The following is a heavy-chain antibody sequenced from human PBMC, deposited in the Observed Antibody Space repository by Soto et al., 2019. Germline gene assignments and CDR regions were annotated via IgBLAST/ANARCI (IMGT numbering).Heavy chain of an antibody. J-gene: IGHJ5*02. CDR2: ISGNTGKT. CDR3: ERDWNCSNGRCQTCFGP. D-gene: IGHD2-8*01. Sequence: ASVKSSSNPPGSTFLTLGATWVHQAPGQGLGWRGWISGNTGKTNYAQKLKGRVTMTTDTSTSTAYMELRSLRSDDKAVYYCERDWNCSNGRCQTCFGPWGQGTLVNGSS. V-gene: IGHV1-18*01. CDR1: GSTFLTLG.